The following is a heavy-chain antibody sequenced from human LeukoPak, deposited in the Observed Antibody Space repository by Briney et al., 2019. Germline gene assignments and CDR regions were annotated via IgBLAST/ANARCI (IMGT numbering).Heavy chain of an antibody. CDR2: ISSSTNYI. J-gene: IGHJ4*02. CDR3: ARDPTTGYNSGWYHFDY. V-gene: IGHV3-21*01. CDR1: GFTFTDAW. D-gene: IGHD6-19*01. Sequence: TAGGSLRLSCAASGFTFTDAWMTWVRQAPGKGLEWVSYISSSTNYIYYADSVKGRFTISRDNAKNSLYLQMNSLRAEDTAVYYCARDPTTGYNSGWYHFDYWGQGTLVTVSS.